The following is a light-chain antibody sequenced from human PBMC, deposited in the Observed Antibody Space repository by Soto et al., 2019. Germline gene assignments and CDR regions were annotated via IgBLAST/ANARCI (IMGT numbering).Light chain of an antibody. CDR1: QSVSSN. Sequence: EIVMTQSPATLSVSPGERATISCRASQSVSSNLAWYKQKPGQAPRLLIYGASTRDTGIPARFSGSGSGTVFTVTFSSLQSEDFAVYYCQQYNNWPRTFGQGTKVDIK. J-gene: IGKJ1*01. CDR2: GAS. CDR3: QQYNNWPRT. V-gene: IGKV3-15*01.